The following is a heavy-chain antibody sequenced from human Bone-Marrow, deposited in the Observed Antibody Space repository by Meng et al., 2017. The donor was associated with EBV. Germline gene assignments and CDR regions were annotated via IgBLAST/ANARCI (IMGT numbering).Heavy chain of an antibody. CDR3: ARLDYFDY. CDR2: INPGNGNT. CDR1: GYTFTSYA. Sequence: VLFVYFGAQAKKLGASWKLACKPFGYTFTSYAMHWVRQAPGQRLEWMGWINPGNGNTKYSQKFQGRVTITRDTSASTAYMELSSLRSEDTAVYYCARLDYFDYWGQGTLVTVSS. J-gene: IGHJ4*02. V-gene: IGHV1-3*01.